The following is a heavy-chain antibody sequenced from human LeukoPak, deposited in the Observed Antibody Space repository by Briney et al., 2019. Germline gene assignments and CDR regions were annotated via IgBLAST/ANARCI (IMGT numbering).Heavy chain of an antibody. CDR1: GFSFNNYE. CDR3: ARETYSYDSRGNSPFDS. CDR2: ISSSGSNI. V-gene: IGHV3-48*03. Sequence: GGSLRLSCAASGFSFNNYELNWVRQAPGKGLEWVSNISSSGSNIYYADSVKGRFIISRDNAKNSLYLQMNSLRAEDTAVYYCARETYSYDSRGNSPFDSWGQGTLVTVSS. D-gene: IGHD3-22*01. J-gene: IGHJ4*02.